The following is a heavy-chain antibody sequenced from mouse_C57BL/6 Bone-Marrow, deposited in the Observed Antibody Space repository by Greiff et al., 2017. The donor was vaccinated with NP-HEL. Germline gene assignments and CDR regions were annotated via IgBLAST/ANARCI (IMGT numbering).Heavy chain of an antibody. V-gene: IGHV14-4*01. D-gene: IGHD2-5*01. CDR3: TTYYSNYVYFDY. J-gene: IGHJ2*01. CDR2: IDPENGDT. Sequence: VQLQQSGAELVRPGASVKMSCTASGFNIKDDYMHWVKQRPEQGLEWIGWIDPENGDTEYASKFQGKATITADTSSNTAYLQLRSLTSEDTAVYYCTTYYSNYVYFDYWGQGTTLTVSS. CDR1: GFNIKDDY.